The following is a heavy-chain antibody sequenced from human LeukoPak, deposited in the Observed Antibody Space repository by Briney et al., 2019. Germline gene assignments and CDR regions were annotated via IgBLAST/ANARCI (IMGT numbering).Heavy chain of an antibody. J-gene: IGHJ4*02. CDR1: GFTFTNSW. V-gene: IGHV3-7*01. CDR2: IKQDASTT. Sequence: GGSLRLSCSASGFTFTNSWMAWVRQAPGKGLEWVANIKQDASTTHSADSLKGRFTISRDNPKISLYLQMNNLRADDTAIYYCTRDTEGTLDYWGQGILVTVAS. D-gene: IGHD2-8*02. CDR3: TRDTEGTLDY.